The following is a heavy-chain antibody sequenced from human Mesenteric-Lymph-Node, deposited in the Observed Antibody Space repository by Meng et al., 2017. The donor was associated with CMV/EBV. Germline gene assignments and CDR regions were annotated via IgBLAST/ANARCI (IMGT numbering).Heavy chain of an antibody. V-gene: IGHV4-39*01. J-gene: IGHJ5*02. CDR2: SYYSGST. CDR3: ARLGYDFWSGYYHSPVGWFDP. Sequence: GSLRLSCAVSGASISSSSYYWGWIRQPPGKGLEWIGSSYYSGSTYYNPSLKSRVTISVDTSKNQFSLKLSSVTAADTAVYYCARLGYDFWSGYYHSPVGWFDPWGQGTLVTVSS. CDR1: GASISSSSYY. D-gene: IGHD3-3*01.